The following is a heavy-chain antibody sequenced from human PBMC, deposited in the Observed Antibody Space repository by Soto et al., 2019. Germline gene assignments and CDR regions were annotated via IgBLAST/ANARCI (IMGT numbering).Heavy chain of an antibody. V-gene: IGHV3-30*18. CDR3: AKDRSQYYFDY. Sequence: PGGSLRLSCAAYGFTFSSYGMHWVRQAPGKGLEWVAVISYDGSNKYYADSVKGRFTISRDNSKNTLYLQMNSLRAEDTAVYYCAKDRSQYYFDYWGQGTLVTVSS. J-gene: IGHJ4*02. D-gene: IGHD1-26*01. CDR1: GFTFSSYG. CDR2: ISYDGSNK.